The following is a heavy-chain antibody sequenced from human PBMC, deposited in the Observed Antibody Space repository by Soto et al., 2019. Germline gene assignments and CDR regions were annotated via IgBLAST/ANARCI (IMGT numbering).Heavy chain of an antibody. CDR1: GFTFSSYA. V-gene: IGHV3-30-3*01. Sequence: GGSLRLSCAASGFTFSSYAMHWVRQAPGKGLEWVAVISYDGINKYYADSVKGRFTISRDNSKNTLYLQMNSLRAEDTAVYYCARARRYYDILTGDYYYYGMDVWGQGTTVTVSS. CDR2: ISYDGINK. J-gene: IGHJ6*02. CDR3: ARARRYYDILTGDYYYYGMDV. D-gene: IGHD3-9*01.